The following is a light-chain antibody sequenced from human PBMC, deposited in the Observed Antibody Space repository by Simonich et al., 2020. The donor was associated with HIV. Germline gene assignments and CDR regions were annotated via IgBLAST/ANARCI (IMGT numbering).Light chain of an antibody. CDR2: NTN. Sequence: QTVVTQEPSFSVSPGGTVTVTCGLSSGSVSTNYYPSWYQQTPGQPPRPLIYNTNTRSSGVPDRFSGSILGNKASLTITGAQADDESDYYCVLYMGSGIWVFGGGTKLTVL. CDR1: SGSVSTNYY. V-gene: IGLV8-61*01. CDR3: VLYMGSGIWV. J-gene: IGLJ3*02.